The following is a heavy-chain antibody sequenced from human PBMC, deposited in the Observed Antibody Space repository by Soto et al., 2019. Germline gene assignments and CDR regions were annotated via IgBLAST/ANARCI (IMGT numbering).Heavy chain of an antibody. J-gene: IGHJ4*02. CDR2: INGGNGDT. Sequence: ASVKVSCKASGYTFTSSGMQWVRQAPGQRLEWMGWINGGNGDTMYSQKFQDRVTFTRDTSAGTVYMQLSSLTSEDTAVYYCARDDSGFSGSHYIDYFNYWGQGALVTVSS. D-gene: IGHD1-26*01. V-gene: IGHV1-3*01. CDR3: ARDDSGFSGSHYIDYFNY. CDR1: GYTFTSSG.